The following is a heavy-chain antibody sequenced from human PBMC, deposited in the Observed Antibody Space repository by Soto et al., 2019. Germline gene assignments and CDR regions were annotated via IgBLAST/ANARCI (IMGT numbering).Heavy chain of an antibody. Sequence: QVQLVESGGGVVQPGRSLRLSCAASGFTFSSYAMHWVRQAPGKGLEWVAVISYDGSNKYYADSVKGRFTISRDNSKNTLYLQMNSLRAEDTAVYYCARDRTETDYYYGMDVWGQGTTVTVSS. CDR2: ISYDGSNK. J-gene: IGHJ6*02. CDR3: ARDRTETDYYYGMDV. CDR1: GFTFSSYA. V-gene: IGHV3-30-3*01.